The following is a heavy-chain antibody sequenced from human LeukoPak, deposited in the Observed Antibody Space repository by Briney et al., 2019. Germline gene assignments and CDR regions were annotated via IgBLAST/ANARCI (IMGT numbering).Heavy chain of an antibody. V-gene: IGHV3-23*01. Sequence: GGSLRLSCAASGFTFSSYAMSWVRQAPGKGLEWVSAISGSGGSTYYADSVKGRFTISRDNSKNTLYLQMNSLRAEDTAVYYCAKDFSGYSYGSSAFDIWGQGTMVTVSS. J-gene: IGHJ3*02. CDR2: ISGSGGST. CDR1: GFTFSSYA. D-gene: IGHD5-18*01. CDR3: AKDFSGYSYGSSAFDI.